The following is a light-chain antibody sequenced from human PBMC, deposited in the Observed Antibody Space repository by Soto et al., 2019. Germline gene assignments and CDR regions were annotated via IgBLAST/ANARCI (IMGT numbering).Light chain of an antibody. J-gene: IGKJ1*01. Sequence: DIQMTPSPLSVSASVGDRVTISCRASQGISTWLAWYQQKPGKAPKLLIYKASSLESGVPSRFSGSGSGTEFTLTISSLQPDDFATYYCQQYNSYLWTVGQGTNAEIK. CDR1: QGISTW. CDR3: QQYNSYLWT. V-gene: IGKV1-5*03. CDR2: KAS.